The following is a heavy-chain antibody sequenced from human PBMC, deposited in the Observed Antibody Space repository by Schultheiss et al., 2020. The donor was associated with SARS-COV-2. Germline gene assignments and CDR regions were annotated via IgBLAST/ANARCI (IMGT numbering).Heavy chain of an antibody. CDR2: ISSSSSYI. Sequence: GGSLRLSCAASGFTFSSYSMNWVRQAPGKGLEWVSSISSSSSYIYYADSVKGRFTISRDNAKNSLYLQMNSLRAEDTAVYYCARGPHYDFWSGYYIGPTHYAEYFQHWGQGTLVTVSS. V-gene: IGHV3-21*01. CDR1: GFTFSSYS. J-gene: IGHJ1*01. D-gene: IGHD3-3*01. CDR3: ARGPHYDFWSGYYIGPTHYAEYFQH.